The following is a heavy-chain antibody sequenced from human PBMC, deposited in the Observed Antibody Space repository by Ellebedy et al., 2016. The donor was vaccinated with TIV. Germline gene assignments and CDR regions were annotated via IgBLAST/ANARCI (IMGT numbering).Heavy chain of an antibody. CDR1: GFTFSSYA. Sequence: GESLKISCAASGFTFSSYAMIWVRLTPGKGLEWVSAIRGSGATTDYADSVKGRFTISRDNSKNTLYLQMSSLRAEDTAVYYCAKGTYGDYVWSGNRFDPWGQGTLVTVSS. V-gene: IGHV3-23*01. CDR2: IRGSGATT. CDR3: AKGTYGDYVWSGNRFDP. J-gene: IGHJ5*02. D-gene: IGHD4-17*01.